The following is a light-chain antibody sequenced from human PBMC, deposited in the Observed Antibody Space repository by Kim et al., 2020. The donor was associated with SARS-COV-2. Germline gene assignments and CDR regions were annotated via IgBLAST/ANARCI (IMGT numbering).Light chain of an antibody. J-gene: IGKJ4*01. CDR1: QSVGNS. CDR3: QQRYNWPLT. CDR2: ETS. V-gene: IGKV3-11*01. Sequence: EIVLTQSPGTLSLSPGERATLSCRASQSVGNSLAWFQQKPGQAPRLLIFETSNRATGIPARFSGSGSGTGFTLTISSLEPEDFAVYYCQQRYNWPLTFGGGTKVEIK.